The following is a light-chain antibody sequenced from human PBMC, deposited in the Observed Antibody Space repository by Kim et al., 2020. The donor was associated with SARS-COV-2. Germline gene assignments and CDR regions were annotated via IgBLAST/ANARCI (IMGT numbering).Light chain of an antibody. CDR1: QTVNRNY. CDR3: QQYGTSPYT. J-gene: IGKJ2*01. CDR2: GAS. V-gene: IGKV3-20*01. Sequence: PLRERATLSCRASQTVNRNYLAWYPQNPGQAPRLLMYGASSRATGIPDRFSGSGSGTDFTLTISRLEPEYFSVYYGQQYGTSPYTFGQGTKVDIK.